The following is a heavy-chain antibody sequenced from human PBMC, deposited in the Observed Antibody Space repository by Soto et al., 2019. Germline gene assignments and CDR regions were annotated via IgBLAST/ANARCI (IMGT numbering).Heavy chain of an antibody. J-gene: IGHJ4*02. V-gene: IGHV3-33*03. Sequence: AGGSLRLSCAASGFPCSSYGMHWVRQAPGKGLDWVGVIWYDGSNKDYAESVKGRFTISRDNSKNMLYLQMNSLRADDTAVYYCASSINWGQGTLVTVSS. CDR3: ASSIN. CDR2: IWYDGSNK. CDR1: GFPCSSYG.